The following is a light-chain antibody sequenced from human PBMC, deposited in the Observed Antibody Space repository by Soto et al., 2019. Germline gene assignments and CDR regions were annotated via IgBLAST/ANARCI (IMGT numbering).Light chain of an antibody. CDR3: QQYNSYST. Sequence: IHMTHSPSTLSASVLYRVTITFLSCQIIISWLAFYHQKPGKAPKLLIYDASSFESGVPSRFSGSGSGTEFTLTISSLQPDDFATYCCQQYNSYSTFGQGTKVDIK. CDR1: QIIISW. V-gene: IGKV1-5*01. CDR2: DAS. J-gene: IGKJ1*01.